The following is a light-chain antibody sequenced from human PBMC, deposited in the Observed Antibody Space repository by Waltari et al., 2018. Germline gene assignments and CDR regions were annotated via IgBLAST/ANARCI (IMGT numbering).Light chain of an antibody. Sequence: DIQMTQSPSTLSASVGDRVTITCRASQSVGSWLAWYQQKPGKAPKLLFYQASNLESGVPSRFSDSGSETEFTLTISSLQPDDFATYSCQQYSSYSTFGQGTQLQI. CDR1: QSVGSW. V-gene: IGKV1-5*03. CDR3: QQYSSYST. J-gene: IGKJ2*01. CDR2: QAS.